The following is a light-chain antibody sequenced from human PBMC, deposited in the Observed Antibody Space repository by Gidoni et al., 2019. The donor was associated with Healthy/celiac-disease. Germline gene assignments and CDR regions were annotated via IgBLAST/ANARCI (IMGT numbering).Light chain of an antibody. CDR3: QQYGSSPLT. Sequence: VLTQSPGTLSLSPVERATLSCRASQSVSSSYLAWYQQKPGQAPRLLIYGASSGSGTDFTLTISRLEPEDFAVYYCQQYGSSPLTFGGGTKVEIK. CDR2: GAS. CDR1: QSVSSSY. J-gene: IGKJ4*01. V-gene: IGKV3-20*01.